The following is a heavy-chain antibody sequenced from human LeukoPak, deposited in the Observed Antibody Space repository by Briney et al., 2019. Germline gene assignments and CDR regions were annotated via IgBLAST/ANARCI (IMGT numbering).Heavy chain of an antibody. CDR3: TKILGLSWYFDL. J-gene: IGHJ2*01. CDR2: ISGSGGST. CDR1: GFTFSSYA. Sequence: GGSLRLSCAASGFTFSSYAMSWVRQAPGKGLEWVSAISGSGGSTYYADSVKGRFTISRDNSKNTLYLQMNSLRAEDTAVYYCTKILGLSWYFDLWGRGTLVTVSS. V-gene: IGHV3-23*01. D-gene: IGHD7-27*01.